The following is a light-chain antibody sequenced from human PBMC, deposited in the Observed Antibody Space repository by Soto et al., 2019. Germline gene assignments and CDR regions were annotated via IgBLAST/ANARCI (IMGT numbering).Light chain of an antibody. V-gene: IGKV1-9*01. Sequence: DIQLTQSPSFLSASVGDRVTITCRASQGISSYLAWYQQKPGKAPKLLIYAASTLQSGVPSRFSGSGSGTEFTLTMSSLQPEDFATYYCQQLNSYPPTFGGGTKVEIK. J-gene: IGKJ4*01. CDR3: QQLNSYPPT. CDR1: QGISSY. CDR2: AAS.